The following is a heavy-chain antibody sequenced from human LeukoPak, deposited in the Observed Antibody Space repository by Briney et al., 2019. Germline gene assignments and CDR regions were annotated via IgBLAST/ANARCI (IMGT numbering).Heavy chain of an antibody. D-gene: IGHD2-15*01. Sequence: KPSETLSLTCTVSGGSISNYFWSCIRQPAGKGLEWIGRIYTSGSTKYNPSLKSRVTMSVDTSMNHFSLKLSSVTAADTAIYYCARGLNCSGGRCWFDPWGQGTLVTVSS. CDR2: IYTSGST. CDR1: GGSISNYF. J-gene: IGHJ5*02. CDR3: ARGLNCSGGRCWFDP. V-gene: IGHV4-4*07.